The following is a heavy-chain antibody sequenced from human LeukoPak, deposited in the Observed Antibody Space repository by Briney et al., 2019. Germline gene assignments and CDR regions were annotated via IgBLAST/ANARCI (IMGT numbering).Heavy chain of an antibody. CDR3: ARERVRGVIITGTIWAFDY. V-gene: IGHV4-4*07. D-gene: IGHD3-10*01. CDR2: IYTSGST. J-gene: IGHJ4*02. Sequence: SETLSLTCTVSGGSISSYYWSWIRQPAGKGLEWIGRIYTSGSTNYNPSLKSRVTISVDTSKNQFSLKLSSVTAADTAVYYCARERVRGVIITGTIWAFDYWGQGTLVTVSS. CDR1: GGSISSYY.